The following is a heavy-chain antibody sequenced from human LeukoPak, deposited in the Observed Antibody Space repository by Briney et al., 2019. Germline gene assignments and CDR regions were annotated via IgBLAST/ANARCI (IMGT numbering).Heavy chain of an antibody. J-gene: IGHJ4*02. CDR1: GYTFTSYY. CDR2: INPSGGST. CDR3: ARDSRVGYDILTGYWDFDY. V-gene: IGHV1-46*04. D-gene: IGHD3-9*01. Sequence: ASVKVSCKASGYTFTSYYMHWVRQAPGQGLEWMGIINPSGGSTSYAQTLQGRVTMARDTSTSTVYMELSSLRSEDTAVYYCARDSRVGYDILTGYWDFDYWGQGTLVTVSS.